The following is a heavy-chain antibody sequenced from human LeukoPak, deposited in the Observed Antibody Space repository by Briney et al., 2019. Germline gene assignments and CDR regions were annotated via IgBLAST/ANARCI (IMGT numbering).Heavy chain of an antibody. Sequence: GASVKVSCKASGYTLTELSMHWVRQAPGKGLEWMGGFDPEDGETIYAQKFQGRVTMTEDTSTDTAYMELSSLRSEDTAVYYCATKIFGVVIWYYFDYWGQGTLVTVSS. D-gene: IGHD3-3*01. J-gene: IGHJ4*02. CDR2: FDPEDGET. CDR1: GYTLTELS. V-gene: IGHV1-24*01. CDR3: ATKIFGVVIWYYFDY.